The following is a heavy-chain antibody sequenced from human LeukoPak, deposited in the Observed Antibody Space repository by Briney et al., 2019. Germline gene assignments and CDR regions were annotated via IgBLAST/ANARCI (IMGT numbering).Heavy chain of an antibody. D-gene: IGHD1-26*01. Sequence: GGSLTLSCVAFGLTFSNAWMSWVRQAPGKGLEWVGRIKSKTDGETTDYAAPVKGRFTISRDDSKNTLYLQMNRVNVGDTAVYYCITDPGAWAPIWGQGTMVTVSS. CDR3: ITDPGAWAPI. V-gene: IGHV3-15*01. CDR2: IKSKTDGETT. CDR1: GLTFSNAW. J-gene: IGHJ3*02.